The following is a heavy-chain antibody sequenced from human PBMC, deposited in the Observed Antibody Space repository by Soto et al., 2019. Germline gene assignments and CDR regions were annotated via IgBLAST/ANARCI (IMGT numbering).Heavy chain of an antibody. Sequence: QVQLVQSGAEVKKPGASVKVSCKASGYTFTSYDINWVRQATGQGLEWMGWMNPNSGNTGYAQKFQSRGTMTRNTSIITAYMELSSLRSEDTAVYYCASLSAAGADAFDIWGKGTMVTVSS. CDR1: GYTFTSYD. CDR2: MNPNSGNT. J-gene: IGHJ3*02. D-gene: IGHD6-13*01. CDR3: ASLSAAGADAFDI. V-gene: IGHV1-8*01.